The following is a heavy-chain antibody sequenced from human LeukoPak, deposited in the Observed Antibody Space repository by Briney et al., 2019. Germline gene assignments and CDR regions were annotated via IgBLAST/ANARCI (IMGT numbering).Heavy chain of an antibody. CDR1: GFTFSGYG. D-gene: IGHD2-21*02. V-gene: IGHV3-30*18. CDR2: ISYDGSHK. Sequence: LPGGSLRLSCAASGFTFSGYGMHWVRQAPGKGLEWVAIISYDGSHKYYADSVKGRFTISRDSSKNTLYLQMNSLRAEDTAVYYCAKDSCGGDCYSLDCWGQGTLVTVSS. CDR3: AKDSCGGDCYSLDC. J-gene: IGHJ4*02.